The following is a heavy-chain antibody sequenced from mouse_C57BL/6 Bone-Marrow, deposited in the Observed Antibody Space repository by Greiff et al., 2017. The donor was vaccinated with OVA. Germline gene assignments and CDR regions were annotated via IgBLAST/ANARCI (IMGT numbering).Heavy chain of an antibody. CDR1: GYTFTSYW. V-gene: IGHV1-55*01. D-gene: IGHD1-1*01. J-gene: IGHJ4*01. CDR3: ARRGLYYGSSPYAMDY. CDR2: IYPGSGST. Sequence: QVQLQQSGAELVKPGASVKLSCKASGYTFTSYWITWVKQRPGQGLEWIGDIYPGSGSTNYTEKFKSKATLTVDTSSSTAYMPLSSLTSEDSAVYYGARRGLYYGSSPYAMDYWGQGTSVTVSS.